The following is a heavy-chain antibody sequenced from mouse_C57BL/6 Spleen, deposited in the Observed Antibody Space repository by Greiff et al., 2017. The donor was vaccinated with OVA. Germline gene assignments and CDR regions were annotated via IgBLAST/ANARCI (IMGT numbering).Heavy chain of an antibody. CDR2: IDPSDSYT. D-gene: IGHD2-12*01. Sequence: QVQLQQSGAELVMPGASVKLSCKASGYTFTSYWMHWVKQRPGQGLEWIGEIDPSDSYTNYNQKFKGKSTLTVDKSSSTAYMQLSSLTSEDSAVYYSARFDSYYYYAMGYWGQGTSVTVSS. CDR1: GYTFTSYW. CDR3: ARFDSYYYYAMGY. J-gene: IGHJ4*01. V-gene: IGHV1-69*01.